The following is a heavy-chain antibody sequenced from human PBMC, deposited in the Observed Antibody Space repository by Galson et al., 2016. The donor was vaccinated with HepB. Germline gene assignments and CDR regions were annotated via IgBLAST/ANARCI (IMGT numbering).Heavy chain of an antibody. CDR2: ISYDGSNK. CDR1: GFPFSTYP. CDR3: ARADGEAEYFHH. J-gene: IGHJ1*01. D-gene: IGHD4-17*01. V-gene: IGHV3-30*04. Sequence: SLRLSCAASGFPFSTYPMHWVHQAPGKGLEWVATISYDGSNKYYAASVKGRFTISRDNSKDALYLQMNNLRAEDTAVYYCARADGEAEYFHHWGQGTLVTVSS.